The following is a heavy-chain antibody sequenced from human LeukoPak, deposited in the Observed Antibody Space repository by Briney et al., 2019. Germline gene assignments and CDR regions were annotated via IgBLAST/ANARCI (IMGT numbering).Heavy chain of an antibody. CDR2: IYYTGST. D-gene: IGHD4-17*01. J-gene: IGHJ5*01. CDR3: ARDKVTVTGNWFDS. Sequence: PSETPSLTCTVSGGSFTSGGYYWSWIRQPPGKGLEWMGYIYYTGSTHYNPSLKSRISMSVDTSKRQFSLNLMSVTGADTAIYYCARDKVTVTGNWFDSWGQGTLVAVSS. V-gene: IGHV4-31*03. CDR1: GGSFTSGGYY.